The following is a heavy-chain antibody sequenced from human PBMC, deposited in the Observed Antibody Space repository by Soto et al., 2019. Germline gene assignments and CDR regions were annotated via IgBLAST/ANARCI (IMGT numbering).Heavy chain of an antibody. Sequence: QVQLEESGGGVVQPGRSLSLSCEASGFTFNTYSMHWVRQPPGKGLEWLAAIWYDGTQKYYADSVKGRFIISRDNSKKTLYLEMNSLRAEDTAVYYCARPGGTTVTGLWHFDSWGQGTLVTVSS. D-gene: IGHD4-17*01. CDR3: ARPGGTTVTGLWHFDS. J-gene: IGHJ4*02. CDR1: GFTFNTYS. V-gene: IGHV3-33*01. CDR2: IWYDGTQK.